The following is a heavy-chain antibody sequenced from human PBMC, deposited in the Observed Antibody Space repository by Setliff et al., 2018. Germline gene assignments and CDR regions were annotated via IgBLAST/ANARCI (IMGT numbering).Heavy chain of an antibody. J-gene: IGHJ4*02. CDR1: GYSISSGYI. V-gene: IGHV4-38-2*02. Sequence: ASETLSLTCTVSGYSISSGYIWGWIRQPPGKGLEWIGSISHSGSTYHNPSLRSRVTISLDTSKNQFSPKLTSVTAADTAVYYCAGGRRYDYGWDFDYWGQGTLVTVSS. CDR3: AGGRRYDYGWDFDY. CDR2: ISHSGST. D-gene: IGHD4-17*01.